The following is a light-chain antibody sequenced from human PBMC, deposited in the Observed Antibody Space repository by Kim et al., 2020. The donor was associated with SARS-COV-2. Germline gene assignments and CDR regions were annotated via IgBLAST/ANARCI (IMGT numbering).Light chain of an antibody. J-gene: IGLJ2*01. CDR3: QAWDSSTVV. CDR2: QDN. V-gene: IGLV3-1*01. CDR1: KVGDKY. Sequence: VSPGQTASITCSGDKVGDKYACWYQQKPGQSPVLVIYQDNKRPSGIPERFSGSNSGNTATLTISGTQAMDEADYYCQAWDSSTVVFGGGTQLTVL.